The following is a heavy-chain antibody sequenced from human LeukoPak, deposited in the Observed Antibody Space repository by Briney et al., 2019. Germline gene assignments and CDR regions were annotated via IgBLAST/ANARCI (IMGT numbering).Heavy chain of an antibody. CDR2: ISASGGYT. V-gene: IGHV3-23*01. Sequence: GASLRLSCAASGFTFSSYAMNWVRQAPGTGLEWVSGISASGGYTYYADSVKGRFTISRDNSKNTLYLQMNSLRVEDTAVYYCAKDRLPLSSAYYYVPFDYWGQGTLVTVSS. J-gene: IGHJ4*02. D-gene: IGHD3-10*02. CDR1: GFTFSSYA. CDR3: AKDRLPLSSAYYYVPFDY.